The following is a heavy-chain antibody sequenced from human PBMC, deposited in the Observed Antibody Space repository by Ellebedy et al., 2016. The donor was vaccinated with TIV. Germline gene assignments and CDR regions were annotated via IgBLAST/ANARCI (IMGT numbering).Heavy chain of an antibody. Sequence: SETLSLTCTVSGYSISSGYYWGWIRQPPGKGREWIGTIYHSGSTYYNPSLKSRVTISVDTSKNQFSLKLSSVTAADTAVYYCARPSTSGYYAFDIWGQGTMVTVSS. J-gene: IGHJ3*02. D-gene: IGHD3-22*01. CDR3: ARPSTSGYYAFDI. CDR1: GYSISSGYY. CDR2: IYHSGST. V-gene: IGHV4-38-2*02.